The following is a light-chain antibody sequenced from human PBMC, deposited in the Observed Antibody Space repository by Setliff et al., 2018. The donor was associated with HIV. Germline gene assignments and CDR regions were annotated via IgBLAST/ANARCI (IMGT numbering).Light chain of an antibody. CDR2: KAS. CDR3: QQYHNFPYT. Sequence: DIQMTQSPSTLSASVGDRVTITCRASESVSSWLAWYQQKPRKAPKALIYKASSLESGVPSRFRGSGSGTEFTLTISSLQPDDFATYYCQQYHNFPYTFGQGTKVDIK. J-gene: IGKJ2*01. V-gene: IGKV1-5*03. CDR1: ESVSSW.